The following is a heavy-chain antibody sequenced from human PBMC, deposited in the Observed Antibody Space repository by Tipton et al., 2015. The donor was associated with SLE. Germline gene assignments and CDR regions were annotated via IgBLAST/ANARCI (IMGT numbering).Heavy chain of an antibody. CDR1: GGSISSHY. J-gene: IGHJ3*02. D-gene: IGHD6-19*01. Sequence: TLSLTCTVSGGSISSHYWSWIRQPPGKGLEWIGYIYYSGSTYYNPSLKSRVTISVDTSKNQFSLKLSSVTAADTAVYYCARTFQQWLHAFDIWGQGTMVTVSS. CDR3: ARTFQQWLHAFDI. CDR2: IYYSGST. V-gene: IGHV4-59*08.